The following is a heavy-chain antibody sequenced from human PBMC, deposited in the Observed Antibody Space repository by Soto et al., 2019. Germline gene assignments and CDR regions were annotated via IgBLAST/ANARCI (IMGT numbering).Heavy chain of an antibody. Sequence: GGSLRLSCAASGFTFSNAWMSWVRQAPGKGLEWVGRIKSKTDGGTTDYAAPVKGRFTISRDDSKNTLYLQMNSLKTEDTAVYYCTTKTYYDFWSGPFEDAFDIWGQGTMVTVSS. CDR2: IKSKTDGGTT. V-gene: IGHV3-15*01. CDR3: TTKTYYDFWSGPFEDAFDI. CDR1: GFTFSNAW. J-gene: IGHJ3*02. D-gene: IGHD3-3*01.